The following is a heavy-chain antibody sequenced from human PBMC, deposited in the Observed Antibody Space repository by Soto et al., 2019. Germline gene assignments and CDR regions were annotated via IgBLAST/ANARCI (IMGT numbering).Heavy chain of an antibody. D-gene: IGHD1-26*01. J-gene: IGHJ6*02. CDR2: IIPIFGTA. V-gene: IGHV1-69*01. Sequence: QVQLVQSGAEVKXPXSXXKXSXKASGXTFSSYAISWVRQAPGQGLEWMGGIIPIFGTANYAQKFQGRGTITADESTSTAYMELSSLRSEDTAVYYCARDLAGGSSGDMDVWGQGTTVTVSS. CDR3: ARDLAGGSSGDMDV. CDR1: GXTFSSYA.